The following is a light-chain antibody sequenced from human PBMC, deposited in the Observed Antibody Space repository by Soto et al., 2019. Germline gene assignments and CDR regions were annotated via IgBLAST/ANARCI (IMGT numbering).Light chain of an antibody. CDR2: KAS. CDR1: QSISSW. CDR3: QQYNIWPRT. V-gene: IGKV1-5*03. Sequence: TLSASVGDRVTITCRASQSISSWLAWYQQKPGKAPKLLIYKASTLKSGVPSRFSGSGSGTEFALTISSLQSEDFAVYYCQQYNIWPRTFCQ. J-gene: IGKJ1*01.